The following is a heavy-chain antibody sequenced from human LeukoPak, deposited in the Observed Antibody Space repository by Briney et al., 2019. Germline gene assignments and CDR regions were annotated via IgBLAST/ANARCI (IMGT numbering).Heavy chain of an antibody. Sequence: GGSLRLSCAASGFTVSSNYMSWVRQAPGKGLEWVALISYDGSNKYYADSVKGRFTISRDNSKNTLYLQMNSLRAEDTAVYYCARGGSGWLFYYWGQGTLVTVSS. CDR3: ARGGSGWLFYY. V-gene: IGHV3-30*14. CDR1: GFTVSSNY. D-gene: IGHD6-19*01. J-gene: IGHJ4*02. CDR2: ISYDGSNK.